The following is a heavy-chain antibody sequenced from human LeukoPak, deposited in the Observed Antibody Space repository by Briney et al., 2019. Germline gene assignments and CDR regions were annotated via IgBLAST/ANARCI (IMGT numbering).Heavy chain of an antibody. CDR2: VYYSGST. CDR3: ASNTGTVFDY. D-gene: IGHD1-7*01. CDR1: GDFITAYY. Sequence: PSETLSLTCTVSGDFITAYYWNWIRQPPGKGLEWIGYVYYSGSTEYNPSLRSRVTISLDMSKHQFSLNLTSVTAADTAVYYCASNTGTVFDYWGQGARVTVSS. V-gene: IGHV4-59*01. J-gene: IGHJ4*02.